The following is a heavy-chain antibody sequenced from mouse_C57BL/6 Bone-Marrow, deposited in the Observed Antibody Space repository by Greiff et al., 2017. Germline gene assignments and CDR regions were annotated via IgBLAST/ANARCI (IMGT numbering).Heavy chain of an antibody. CDR3: AINYGNYVGAMDY. D-gene: IGHD2-1*01. V-gene: IGHV1-55*01. CDR1: GYTFTSYW. J-gene: IGHJ4*01. Sequence: VQLQQPGAELVKPGASVKMSCKASGYTFTSYWITWVKQRPGQGLEWIGDIYPGSGSTNYNEKFKSKATLTVDTSSSTAYMQLSSLTSEDSAVYYCAINYGNYVGAMDYWGQGTSVTVSS. CDR2: IYPGSGST.